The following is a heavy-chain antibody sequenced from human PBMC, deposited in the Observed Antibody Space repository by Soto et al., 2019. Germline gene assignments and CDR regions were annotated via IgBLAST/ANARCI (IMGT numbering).Heavy chain of an antibody. V-gene: IGHV3-48*02. Sequence: GGSLRLSCAASGFTFSNCGRNWVRQTPGKGLEWVSYISDSGATKHYADSVKGRFTISRDNGKDSLYLQMNSLRDEDTAVYFCARCSRNSCYSYGVDVWGQGATVTVYS. CDR2: ISDSGATK. J-gene: IGHJ6*02. CDR3: ARCSRNSCYSYGVDV. CDR1: GFTFSNCG. D-gene: IGHD2-15*01.